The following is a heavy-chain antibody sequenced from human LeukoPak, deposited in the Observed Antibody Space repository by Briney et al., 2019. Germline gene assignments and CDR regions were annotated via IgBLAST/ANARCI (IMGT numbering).Heavy chain of an antibody. CDR2: MNPNSGNT. CDR3: ASAGDSSGWTNWFDP. Sequence: ASVKVSCKASGYTFTSYDINWVRQATGQGLEWMGWMNPNSGNTGYAQKFQGRVTMTRNTSISTAYMELSSLRSEDTAVYYCASAGDSSGWTNWFDPWGQGTLVTVSS. J-gene: IGHJ5*02. D-gene: IGHD6-19*01. CDR1: GYTFTSYD. V-gene: IGHV1-8*01.